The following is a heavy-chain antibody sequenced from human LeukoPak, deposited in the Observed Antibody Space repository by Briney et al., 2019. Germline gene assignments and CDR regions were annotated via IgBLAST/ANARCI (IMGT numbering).Heavy chain of an antibody. CDR3: VRGGITIFGVVSYMDV. V-gene: IGHV3-20*04. D-gene: IGHD3-3*01. CDR1: GFTFDDYG. CDR2: INWNGGST. J-gene: IGHJ6*03. Sequence: GGSLRLSCAASGFTFDDYGMSWVRQAPGKGLEWVSGINWNGGSTGYADSVKGRFTISRDNAKNSLYLQMNSLRAEDTALYYCVRGGITIFGVVSYMDVWGKGTTVTVSS.